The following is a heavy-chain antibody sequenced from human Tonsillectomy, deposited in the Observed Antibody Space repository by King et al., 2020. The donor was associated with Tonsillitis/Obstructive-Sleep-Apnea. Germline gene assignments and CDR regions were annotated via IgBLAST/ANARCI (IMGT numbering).Heavy chain of an antibody. J-gene: IGHJ6*03. Sequence: VQLQQWGAGLLKPSETLSLTCAVYGGSFSGYYWSWIRQHPGKGLEWIGEINHSGSTNYNPSLKSRVTISVDTSKNQFSLKLSSVTAADTAVYYCARGYCSSTSCYEHYYYYMDVWGKGTTVTVSS. CDR2: INHSGST. CDR3: ARGYCSSTSCYEHYYYYMDV. V-gene: IGHV4-34*01. CDR1: GGSFSGYY. D-gene: IGHD2-2*01.